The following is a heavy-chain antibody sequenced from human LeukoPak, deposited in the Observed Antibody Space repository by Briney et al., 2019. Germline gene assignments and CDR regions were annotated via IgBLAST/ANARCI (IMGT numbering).Heavy chain of an antibody. J-gene: IGHJ4*02. CDR1: GGSISSGGYY. V-gene: IGHV4-31*03. CDR3: ARSPVGAAEFDY. CDR2: IYYSGST. Sequence: SQTLSLTCTVSGGSISSGGYYWSWIRQHPGKGLEWIGYIYYSGSTYYNPSLKSRVTISVDTSKNQSSLKLSSVTAADTAVYYCARSPVGAAEFDYWGQGTLVTVSS. D-gene: IGHD1-26*01.